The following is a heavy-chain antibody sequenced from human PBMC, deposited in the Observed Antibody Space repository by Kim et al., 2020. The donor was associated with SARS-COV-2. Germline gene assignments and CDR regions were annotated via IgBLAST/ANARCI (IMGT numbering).Heavy chain of an antibody. CDR2: ISVYNGDT. V-gene: IGHV1-18*01. Sequence: ASVKVSCKASGYNFTSYGINWVRQAPGQGLEWMGWISVYNGDTNYPRNLQGRVTMTTDTSTSTAYMELRSLRSDDTAVYYCAKDGSGAGMDVWGQGTTVTVS. CDR1: GYNFTSYG. CDR3: AKDGSGAGMDV. D-gene: IGHD1-26*01. J-gene: IGHJ6*02.